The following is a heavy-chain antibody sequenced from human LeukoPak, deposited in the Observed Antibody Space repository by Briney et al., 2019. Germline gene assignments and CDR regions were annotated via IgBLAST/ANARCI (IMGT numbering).Heavy chain of an antibody. CDR1: GGSFSGYY. CDR2: INHSGST. V-gene: IGHV4-34*01. CDR3: ARGPSPSSGPFDH. J-gene: IGHJ4*02. D-gene: IGHD3-22*01. Sequence: PSETLSLTCAVYGGSFSGYYWSWIRQPPGKGLEWIGEINHSGSTNYNPSLKSRVTISVDTSKNQFSLKLSSVTAADTAVYYCARGPSPSSGPFDHWGQGTLVTVSS.